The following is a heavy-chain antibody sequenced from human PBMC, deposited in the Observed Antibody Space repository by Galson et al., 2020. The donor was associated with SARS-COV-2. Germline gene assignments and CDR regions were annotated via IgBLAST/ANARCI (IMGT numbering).Heavy chain of an antibody. CDR2: INIGGNT. J-gene: IGHJ6*03. Sequence: SEPLSLTSAVYGGSFSGYSRTWIRQPPGKGLEWIGEINIGGNTNYSPSPRSRVTVSVDTSKNQFSLNLRSVTAADTALYYCARGHRGVVPSPVLGLGPYYSYYYMDVWDKGTTVTVSS. CDR1: GGSFSGYS. CDR3: ARGHRGVVPSPVLGLGPYYSYYYMDV. V-gene: IGHV4-34*01. D-gene: IGHD3-10*01.